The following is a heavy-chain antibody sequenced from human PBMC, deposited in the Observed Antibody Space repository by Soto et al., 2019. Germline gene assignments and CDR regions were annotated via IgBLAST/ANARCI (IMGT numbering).Heavy chain of an antibody. J-gene: IGHJ2*01. CDR3: AKAAPPDQWLLPLHWYFDL. V-gene: IGHV3-23*01. D-gene: IGHD6-19*01. CDR2: ISGSGGST. CDR1: GFTFSSYA. Sequence: GGSQRLSCAASGFTFSSYAMSWVRQAPGKGLEWVSAISGSGGSTYYADSVKGRFTISRDNSKNTLYLQMNSLRAEDTAVYYCAKAAPPDQWLLPLHWYFDLWGRGTLVTVSS.